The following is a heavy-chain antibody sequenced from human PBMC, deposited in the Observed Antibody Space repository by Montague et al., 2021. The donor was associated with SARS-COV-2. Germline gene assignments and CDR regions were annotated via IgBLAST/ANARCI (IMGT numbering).Heavy chain of an antibody. V-gene: IGHV3-64*01. Sequence: SLRLSCAASGFTFSSYAMHWVRQAPGKGLEYVSAISSNGGSTYYANSVKGRFTISRDNSKNTLYLQMGSLRAEDMAVYYCARDHSITIFGVVTNYYYYMDVWGKGTTVTVSS. CDR2: ISSNGGST. D-gene: IGHD3-3*01. CDR3: ARDHSITIFGVVTNYYYYMDV. CDR1: GFTFSSYA. J-gene: IGHJ6*03.